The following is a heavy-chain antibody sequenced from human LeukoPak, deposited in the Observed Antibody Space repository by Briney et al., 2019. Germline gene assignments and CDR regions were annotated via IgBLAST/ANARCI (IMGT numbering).Heavy chain of an antibody. J-gene: IGHJ4*02. CDR1: GFTFGDYA. Sequence: PGGSLRLSCTASGFTFGDYAMSWVRQAPGKGLEWVGFIRSKAYGGTTEYAASVKGRFTISRDDSKSIAYLQMSSLKTEDTAVYYCTRVGEYSSSWYRIFDYWGQGTLVTVSS. V-gene: IGHV3-49*04. D-gene: IGHD6-13*01. CDR2: IRSKAYGGTT. CDR3: TRVGEYSSSWYRIFDY.